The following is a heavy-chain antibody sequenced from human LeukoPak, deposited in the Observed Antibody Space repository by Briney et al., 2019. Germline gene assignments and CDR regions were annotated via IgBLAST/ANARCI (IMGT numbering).Heavy chain of an antibody. CDR1: GFALSSHW. Sequence: GGSLRLSCAASGFALSSHWMTWVRQVPGRGPEWVANVNRDGSEKHYVDSVKGRFTISRDNAENSLYLQMNSLRAEDTAVYYCASGGHLDYWGQGALVTVAS. CDR2: VNRDGSEK. J-gene: IGHJ4*02. CDR3: ASGGHLDY. D-gene: IGHD3-16*01. V-gene: IGHV3-7*03.